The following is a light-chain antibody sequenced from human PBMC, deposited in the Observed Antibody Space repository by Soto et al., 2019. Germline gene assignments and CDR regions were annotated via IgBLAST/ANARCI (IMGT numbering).Light chain of an antibody. J-gene: IGKJ5*01. CDR1: QSVSSY. Sequence: EIVLTQSPATLSLSPVERATISCRASQSVSSYLAWYQQKHGQAPRLLIYDASNRATGIPARFSGSGSGTDFTLTISSLQADDFATYFCQQYNSYPVTFGQGTRLEI. CDR2: DAS. CDR3: QQYNSYPVT. V-gene: IGKV3-11*01.